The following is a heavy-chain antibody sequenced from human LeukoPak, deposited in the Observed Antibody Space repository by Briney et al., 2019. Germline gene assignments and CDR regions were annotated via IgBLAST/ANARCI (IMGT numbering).Heavy chain of an antibody. CDR2: IYHSGST. V-gene: IGHV4-39*01. CDR3: ARHAYYDILTGIRYFDY. D-gene: IGHD3-9*01. CDR1: GGSISSSSYY. Sequence: PSETLSLTCTVSGGSISSSSYYWGWIRQPPGKGLEWIGSIYHSGSTYYNPSLKSRVTISVDTSKNQFSLKLSSVTAADTAVYYCARHAYYDILTGIRYFDYWGQGTLVTVSS. J-gene: IGHJ4*02.